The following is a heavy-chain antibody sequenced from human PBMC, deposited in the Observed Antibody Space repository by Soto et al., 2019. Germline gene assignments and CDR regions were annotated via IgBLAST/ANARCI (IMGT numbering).Heavy chain of an antibody. CDR2: IKSKTDGGTT. J-gene: IGHJ4*02. D-gene: IGHD2-2*01. V-gene: IGHV3-15*01. CDR3: TTDIVVVPAAMGGRFLDY. CDR1: GFTFSNAW. Sequence: GGSLRLSCAASGFTFSNAWVSWVRQAPGKGLEWVGRIKSKTDGGTTDYAAPVKGRFTISRDDSKNTLYLQMNSLKTEDTAVYYCTTDIVVVPAAMGGRFLDYWGQGTLVTVSS.